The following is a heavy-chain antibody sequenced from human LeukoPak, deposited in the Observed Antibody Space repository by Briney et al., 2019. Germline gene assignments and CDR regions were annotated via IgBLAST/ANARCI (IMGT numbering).Heavy chain of an antibody. D-gene: IGHD3-10*01. Sequence: GASVKVSCKASGGTFSSYAISWVRQAPGQGLEWMGGIIPIFGTANYAQKFQGRVTITADESTSTAYMELSSLRSEDTAVYYCARSSGSYQNWFDPWGQGTLVTVSS. J-gene: IGHJ5*02. CDR1: GGTFSSYA. V-gene: IGHV1-69*13. CDR2: IIPIFGTA. CDR3: ARSSGSYQNWFDP.